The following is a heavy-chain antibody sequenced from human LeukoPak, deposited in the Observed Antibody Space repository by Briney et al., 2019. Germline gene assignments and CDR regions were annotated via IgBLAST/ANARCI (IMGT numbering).Heavy chain of an antibody. Sequence: AASVKVSCKASGGTFSSYAISWVRQAPGQGLEWMGRIIPILGIANYAQKFQGRVTITADKSTSTAYMELSSLRSEDTAVYYCASPRFGVVSWXXXGMDVWGQGTTVTVSS. CDR2: IIPILGIA. CDR3: ASPRFGVVSWXXXGMDV. CDR1: GGTFSSYA. V-gene: IGHV1-69*04. J-gene: IGHJ6*02. D-gene: IGHD3-3*01.